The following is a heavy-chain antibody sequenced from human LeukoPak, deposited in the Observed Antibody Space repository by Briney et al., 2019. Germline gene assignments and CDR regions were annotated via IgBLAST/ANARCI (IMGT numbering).Heavy chain of an antibody. CDR3: ATSIVVAKTPDY. CDR1: GFTFSSYE. Sequence: PGGSLRLSCAASGFTFSSYEMNWVRQAPGKGLEWVPYISSSGSTIYYADSVKGRFTISRDNAKNSLYLQMNSLRAEDTAVYYCATSIVVAKTPDYWGQGTLVTVSS. CDR2: ISSSGSTI. D-gene: IGHD3-22*01. J-gene: IGHJ4*02. V-gene: IGHV3-48*03.